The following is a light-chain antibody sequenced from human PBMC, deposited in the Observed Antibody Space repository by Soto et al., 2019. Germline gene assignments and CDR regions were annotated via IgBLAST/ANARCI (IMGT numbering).Light chain of an antibody. Sequence: EIVRTQSPATLSVSPGERATLXCRASQSVSSNLAWYQQKPGQAPRLLIYGASTRATGIPARFSGSGSGTEFTLTISSLQSEDFAVYYCQQYNNWPLTFGGGTKVDI. CDR3: QQYNNWPLT. V-gene: IGKV3-15*01. CDR2: GAS. CDR1: QSVSSN. J-gene: IGKJ4*01.